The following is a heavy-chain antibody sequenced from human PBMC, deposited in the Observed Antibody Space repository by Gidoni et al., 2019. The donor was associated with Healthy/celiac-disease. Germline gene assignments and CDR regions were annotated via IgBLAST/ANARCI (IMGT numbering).Heavy chain of an antibody. D-gene: IGHD6-13*01. CDR1: GFTFSSYG. V-gene: IGHV3-30*03. CDR2: ISYDGSNK. Sequence: QVQLVESGGGVVQPGRSLRLSCAASGFTFSSYGMHWVRQAPGKGLEWVAVISYDGSNKYYADSVKGRFTISRDNSKNTLYLQMNSLRAEDTAVYYCASAAKVAPYAFDIWGQGTMVTVSS. J-gene: IGHJ3*02. CDR3: ASAAKVAPYAFDI.